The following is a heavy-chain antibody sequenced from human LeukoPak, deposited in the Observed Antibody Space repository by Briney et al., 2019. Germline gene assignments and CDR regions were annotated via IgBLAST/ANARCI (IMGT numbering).Heavy chain of an antibody. CDR2: ISYDGSNK. D-gene: IGHD6-13*01. V-gene: IGHV3-30*18. Sequence: PGGSLRLSCAASGFTFSSYGMHWVRQAPGKGLEWVAVISYDGSNKYYADSVKGRFTISRDNSKNTLYLQMNSLRAEDTAVYYCAKGEPLGSSWYYLDYWGQGTLVTVSS. CDR3: AKGEPLGSSWYYLDY. CDR1: GFTFSSYG. J-gene: IGHJ4*02.